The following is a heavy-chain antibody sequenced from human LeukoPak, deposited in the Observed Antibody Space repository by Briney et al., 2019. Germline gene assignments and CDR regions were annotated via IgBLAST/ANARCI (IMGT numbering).Heavy chain of an antibody. J-gene: IGHJ4*02. D-gene: IGHD2-2*01. CDR3: ARGDCSSTSCYGERLDC. V-gene: IGHV3-30*04. CDR1: GLTFSSYA. CDR2: ISYDGSNK. Sequence: HPGGSLRLSCAASGLTFSSYAMHWVRQAPGKGLEWVAVISYDGSNKYYADSVKGRFTISRDNSKNTLYLQMNSLRAEDTAVYYCARGDCSSTSCYGERLDCWGQGTLVTVSS.